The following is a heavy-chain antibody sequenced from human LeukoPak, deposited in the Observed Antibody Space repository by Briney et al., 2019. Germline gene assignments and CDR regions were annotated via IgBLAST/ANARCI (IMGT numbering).Heavy chain of an antibody. J-gene: IGHJ4*02. CDR2: INPNSGGT. D-gene: IGHD3-10*01. CDR1: GYTFTGYY. V-gene: IGHV1-2*02. CDR3: AIWEVRGVIKLPDY. Sequence: ASVKVSCKASGYTFTGYYMHWVRQAPGQGLEWMGWINPNSGGTNYAQKFQGRVTITADESTSTAYMELSSLRSEDTAVYYCAIWEVRGVIKLPDYWGQGTLVTVSS.